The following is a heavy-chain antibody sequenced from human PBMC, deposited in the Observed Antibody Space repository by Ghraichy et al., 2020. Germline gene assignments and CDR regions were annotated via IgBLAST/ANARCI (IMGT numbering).Heavy chain of an antibody. V-gene: IGHV3-23*01. CDR3: AKFNRPHYDFWSGYYTGSTTEAFDI. J-gene: IGHJ3*02. CDR1: GFTFSSYA. D-gene: IGHD3-3*01. Sequence: GGSLRLSCAASGFTFSSYAMSWVRQAPGKGLEWVSAISGSGGSTYYADSVKGRFTISRDNSKNTLYLQMNSLRAEDTAVYYCAKFNRPHYDFWSGYYTGSTTEAFDIWGQGTMVTVSS. CDR2: ISGSGGST.